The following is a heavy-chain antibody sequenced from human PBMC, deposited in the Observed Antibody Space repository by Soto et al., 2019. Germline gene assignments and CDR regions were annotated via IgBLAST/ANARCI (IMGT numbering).Heavy chain of an antibody. CDR2: INHSGST. D-gene: IGHD6-6*01. CDR3: ARTSRFDS. J-gene: IGHJ4*02. CDR1: GGSFSGYY. Sequence: QVQLQQWGAGLLKPSETLSLTCAVYGGSFSGYYWSWIRQPPGKGLEWIGEINHSGSTNYNPSLKSRVTLSVDTSKNQFSLTLSSVTAADTAVYYCARTSRFDSWDQGTLVTVSS. V-gene: IGHV4-34*01.